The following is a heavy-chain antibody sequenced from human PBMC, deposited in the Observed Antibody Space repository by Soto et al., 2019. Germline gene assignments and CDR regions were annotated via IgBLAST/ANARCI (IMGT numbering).Heavy chain of an antibody. D-gene: IGHD3-22*01. V-gene: IGHV1-24*01. CDR1: GYTLTELS. CDR3: ATDLRDYYDSSGYYLIDY. Sequence: ASVKVSCKVSGYTLTELSMHWVLQAPGKGLEWMGGFDPEDGETIYAQKFQGRVTMTEDTSTDTAYMELSSLRSEDTAVYYCATDLRDYYDSSGYYLIDYWGQGTLVTVSS. CDR2: FDPEDGET. J-gene: IGHJ4*02.